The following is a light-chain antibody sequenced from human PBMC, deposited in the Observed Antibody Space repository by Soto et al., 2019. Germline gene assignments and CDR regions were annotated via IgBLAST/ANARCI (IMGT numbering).Light chain of an antibody. Sequence: DIQMTQSPSSLSASVGDSVTITCRASQSISSYLNWYQQKPGKAPKLLIYAASSLQSWVPSRFSGSGSGTDFTLTISSLQPEDFATYYCQQSYSTPPITVGQGTRLEI. CDR2: AAS. CDR1: QSISSY. CDR3: QQSYSTPPIT. J-gene: IGKJ5*01. V-gene: IGKV1-39*01.